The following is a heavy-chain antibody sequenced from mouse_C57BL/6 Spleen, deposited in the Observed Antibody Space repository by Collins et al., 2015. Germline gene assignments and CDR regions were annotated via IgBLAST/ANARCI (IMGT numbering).Heavy chain of an antibody. J-gene: IGHJ2*01. V-gene: IGHV9-3-1*01. CDR1: GYTFTNYG. Sequence: QLVQSGPELKKPGETVKISCKASGYTFTNYGMNWVKQAPGKGLKWMGWINTYTGEPTYADDFKGRFAFSLETSASTAYLQINNLKNEDTATYFCARKYGNYNYFDYWGQGTTLTVSS. CDR2: INTYTGEP. CDR3: ARKYGNYNYFDY. D-gene: IGHD2-10*02.